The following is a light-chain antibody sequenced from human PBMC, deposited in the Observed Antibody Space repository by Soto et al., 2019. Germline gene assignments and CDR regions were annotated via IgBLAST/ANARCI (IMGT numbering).Light chain of an antibody. CDR1: SSDVGAHNY. J-gene: IGLJ3*02. V-gene: IGLV2-14*03. CDR2: DVS. CDR3: SSFTTSTTVV. Sequence: QSALTQPASVSGSPGQSITISCTGTSSDVGAHNYVSWYQQHPGKAPKVMIFDVSNRPSGVSNRFSGSKSGNTASLTISGLQAEDEADYHCSSFTTSTTVVFGGGTKVTVL.